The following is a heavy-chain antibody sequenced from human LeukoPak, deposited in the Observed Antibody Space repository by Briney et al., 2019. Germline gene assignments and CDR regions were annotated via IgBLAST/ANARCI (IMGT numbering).Heavy chain of an antibody. CDR3: AKDIGGIAVAGTDY. V-gene: IGHV3-9*01. CDR2: ISWNSGSI. J-gene: IGHJ4*02. CDR1: GFTFDDYA. Sequence: PGGSLRLSCAASGFTFDDYAMHWVRQAPGKGLEWVSGISWNSGSIGYADSVKGRFTISRDNAKNSLYLQMNSLRAEDTALYYCAKDIGGIAVAGTDYWGQGTLVTVFS. D-gene: IGHD6-19*01.